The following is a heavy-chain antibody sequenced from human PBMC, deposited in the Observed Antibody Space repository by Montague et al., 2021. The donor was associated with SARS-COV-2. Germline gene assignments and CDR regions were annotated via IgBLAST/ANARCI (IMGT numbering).Heavy chain of an antibody. V-gene: IGHV2-70*17. CDR3: ARTRAYYYDSSGYAYCFDY. CDR1: GFSLTTNGMC. J-gene: IGHJ4*02. CDR2: IDWVDDD. D-gene: IGHD3-22*01. Sequence: PALVKPTQTLTLTCTFSGFSLTTNGMCVSWIRQPQGKALEWLARIDWVDDDFYSTSLQSRLTIPNPISKNQAVLTMTNMDPVDTATSYCARTRAYYYDSSGYAYCFDYWGQGTLVTVSS.